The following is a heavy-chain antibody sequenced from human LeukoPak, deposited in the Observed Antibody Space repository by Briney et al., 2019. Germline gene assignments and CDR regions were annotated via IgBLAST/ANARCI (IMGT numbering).Heavy chain of an antibody. V-gene: IGHV3-23*01. CDR3: AKDGGSADYYYYYMDV. CDR2: ISGSGGIT. Sequence: GGSLRLSCAASGFTFDDYDMSWVRQVPGKGLEWVSAISGSGGITYYADSVKGRFTISRDNSKNTLYLQMNSLRAEDTAVYYCAKDGGSADYYYYYMDVWGKGTTVTVSS. D-gene: IGHD2-15*01. J-gene: IGHJ6*03. CDR1: GFTFDDYD.